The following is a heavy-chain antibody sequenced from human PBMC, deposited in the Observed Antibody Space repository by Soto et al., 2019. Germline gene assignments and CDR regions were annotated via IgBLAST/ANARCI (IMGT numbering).Heavy chain of an antibody. D-gene: IGHD1-20*01. J-gene: IGHJ4*02. CDR1: GFTFSSYS. Sequence: PGGSLRLSCAASGFTFSSYSMNWVRQAPGKGLEWVSSISSSSSYIYYADSVKGRFTISRDNAKNSLYPQMNSLRAEDTAVYYCARAAGLGYNWNDVPFDYWGQGTLVTVSS. V-gene: IGHV3-21*01. CDR3: ARAAGLGYNWNDVPFDY. CDR2: ISSSSSYI.